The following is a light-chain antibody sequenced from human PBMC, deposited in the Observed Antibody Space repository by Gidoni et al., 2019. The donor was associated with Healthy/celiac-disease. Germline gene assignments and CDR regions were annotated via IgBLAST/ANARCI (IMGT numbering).Light chain of an antibody. CDR2: YES. V-gene: IGKV1-33*01. CDR3: QQYDNLPYT. J-gene: IGKJ2*01. CDR1: QDISNY. Sequence: DIQMTQSPSSLSASVGDRVTITFQSSQDISNYLNCYQQKSGKAPKLLIYYESNLETGVPSRFSGSGSGTDFTFTISSLQPEDIATYYCQQYDNLPYTFGQGTKLEIK.